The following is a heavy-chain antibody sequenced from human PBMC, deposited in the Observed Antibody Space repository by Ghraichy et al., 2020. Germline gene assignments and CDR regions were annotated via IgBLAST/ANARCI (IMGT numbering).Heavy chain of an antibody. CDR2: IYHSGNT. V-gene: IGHV4-38-2*02. CDR1: GYSISSGYY. D-gene: IGHD3-22*01. J-gene: IGHJ6*02. Sequence: SETLSLTCTVSGYSISSGYYWGWIRQPPGKGLEWIGSIYHSGNTNYNPSLKSRVTISVDTSKNQFSLNLSSVTAADTAVYYCARAMVAVASRYYYGMDVWGQGTTVTVSS. CDR3: ARAMVAVASRYYYGMDV.